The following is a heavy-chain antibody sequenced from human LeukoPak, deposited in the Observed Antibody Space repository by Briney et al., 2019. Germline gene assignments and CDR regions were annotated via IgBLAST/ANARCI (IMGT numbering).Heavy chain of an antibody. Sequence: GGSLRLSCAASGFTFSSYEMNWVRQAPGKGLEWVSYISSSGSTIYYADSVKGRFTISRDNAKNSLYLQMNSLRAEDTAVYYCASGGNYYDSSGYYQRVFDYWGQGTLVTVSS. J-gene: IGHJ4*02. CDR1: GFTFSSYE. D-gene: IGHD3-22*01. CDR3: ASGGNYYDSSGYYQRVFDY. V-gene: IGHV3-48*03. CDR2: ISSSGSTI.